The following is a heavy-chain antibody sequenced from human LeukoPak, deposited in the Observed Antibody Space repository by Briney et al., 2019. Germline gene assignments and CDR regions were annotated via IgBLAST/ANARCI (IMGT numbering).Heavy chain of an antibody. V-gene: IGHV3-23*01. CDR3: AKVSRIHCSSTSCTPRGFDY. CDR1: GFSFSAYA. D-gene: IGHD2-2*01. Sequence: GGSLRLSCAASGFSFSAYAMSWVRQAPGKGLEWVSGIIGDGGSTYYADSVKGRFTISRDNSKNTLYLQMNSLRAEDTAVYYCAKVSRIHCSSTSCTPRGFDYWGQGTLVTVSS. CDR2: IIGDGGST. J-gene: IGHJ4*02.